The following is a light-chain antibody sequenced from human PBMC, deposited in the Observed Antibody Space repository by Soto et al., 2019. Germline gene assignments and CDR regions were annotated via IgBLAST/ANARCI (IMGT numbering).Light chain of an antibody. V-gene: IGLV1-40*01. J-gene: IGLJ1*01. CDR1: NTNIGAGYG. Sequence: QSVLTQPPSVSGAPGQRVTISCTGSNTNIGAGYGVHWYQQRPGTAPKLLIVANTIRPSGVPDRFSASTSGTSASLAITGLQAEDEADYYCSSCGDNDIYVFGTGTKLTVL. CDR2: ANT. CDR3: SSCGDNDIYV.